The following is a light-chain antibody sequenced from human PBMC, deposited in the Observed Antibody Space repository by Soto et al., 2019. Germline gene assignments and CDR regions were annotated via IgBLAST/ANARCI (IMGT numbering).Light chain of an antibody. CDR3: QTWGTGYAV. J-gene: IGLJ7*01. CDR1: SAHSGYA. Sequence: QLVLTQSPSASASLGASVKLTCTLSSAHSGYAIAWHQQQPEKGPRYLMRVGGDGSHIKGDGISDRFSGSSSGAERYLTISSLQSEDEADYYCQTWGTGYAVFGGGTQLTVL. CDR2: VGGDGSH. V-gene: IGLV4-69*01.